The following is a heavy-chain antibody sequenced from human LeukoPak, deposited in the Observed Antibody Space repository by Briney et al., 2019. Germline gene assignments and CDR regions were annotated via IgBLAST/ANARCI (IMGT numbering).Heavy chain of an antibody. Sequence: GGSLRLSCEASGFTFSGYWMHWVRQAPEKGLVWVSGIRKDGSTNYADSVKGRFTISRDNAKNTLYLQMHSLSSEDTGFYYCGRERNAYYMDVWGKGTTVTVSS. CDR1: GFTFSGYW. CDR3: GRERNAYYMDV. CDR2: IRKDGST. D-gene: IGHD1-14*01. J-gene: IGHJ6*03. V-gene: IGHV3-74*01.